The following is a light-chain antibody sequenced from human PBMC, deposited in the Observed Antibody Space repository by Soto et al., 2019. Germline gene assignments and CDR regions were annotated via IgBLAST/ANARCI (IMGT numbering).Light chain of an antibody. CDR2: DAS. V-gene: IGKV1-5*01. J-gene: IGKJ5*01. CDR1: QSISSW. CDR3: QQYNNWPRGT. Sequence: DIQMTQSPSTLSASVGDRVTITCRASQSISSWLAWYQQKPGKAPKLLIYDASTLQSGVPSRFGGSGSGTDFTLTISSLQSEDFAVYYCQQYNNWPRGTFGQGTRLEIK.